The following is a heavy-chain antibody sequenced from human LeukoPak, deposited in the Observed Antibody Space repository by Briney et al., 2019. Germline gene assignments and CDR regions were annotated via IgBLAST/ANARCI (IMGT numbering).Heavy chain of an antibody. CDR1: GRSISSSSYY. CDR3: ARHSERTTVTYFDY. V-gene: IGHV4-39*01. J-gene: IGHJ4*02. D-gene: IGHD4-17*01. Sequence: SDTLSLTCTVSGRSISSSSYYWAWIRQPPGKGLEWFGSIYYSGSTYYNPSLKSRVTISVDTSKNQFSLKLSSVTAADTAVYYCARHSERTTVTYFDYWGQGTLVTVSS. CDR2: IYYSGST.